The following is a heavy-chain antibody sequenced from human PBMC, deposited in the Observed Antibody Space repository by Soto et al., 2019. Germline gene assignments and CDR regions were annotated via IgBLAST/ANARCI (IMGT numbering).Heavy chain of an antibody. CDR1: GFTFNTYA. CDR2: IVSSSTST. J-gene: IGHJ4*02. D-gene: IGHD1-26*01. V-gene: IGHV3-23*01. CDR3: AKSRGRWGATDSGSHSDY. Sequence: EGSLRLSCAASGFTFNTYAMSWVRQAPGKGLEWVSTIVSSSTSTYYADSVQGRFTISRDNSKNTLYLQMNSLRAEDTAVYYCAKSRGRWGATDSGSHSDYWGQGTLVTVSS.